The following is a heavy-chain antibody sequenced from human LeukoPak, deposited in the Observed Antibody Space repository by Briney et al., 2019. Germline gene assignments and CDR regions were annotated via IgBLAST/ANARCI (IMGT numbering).Heavy chain of an antibody. D-gene: IGHD6-19*01. CDR2: ISGSGGST. J-gene: IGHJ4*02. V-gene: IGHV3-23*01. CDR1: GYTFSSYA. Sequence: GGSLRLSCAASGYTFSSYAMSWVRQAPGKGLEWVSGISGSGGSTFYADSVKGRFTISRDNSMHTLYVEMNSPRAEDTAVYYCAKDEALISVAGLDSWGQGTLVTVSS. CDR3: AKDEALISVAGLDS.